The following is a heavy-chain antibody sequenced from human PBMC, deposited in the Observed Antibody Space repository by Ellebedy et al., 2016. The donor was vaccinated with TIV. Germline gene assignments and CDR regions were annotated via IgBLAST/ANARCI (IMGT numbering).Heavy chain of an antibody. CDR2: INGGGIST. J-gene: IGHJ6*02. D-gene: IGHD3-10*01. CDR1: AFTFGAYA. CDR3: ARANFGDGFYYYGMDV. V-gene: IGHV3-23*01. Sequence: GGSLRLSCAASAFTFGAYAMSWVRQGPGKGLEWVSVINGGGISTYYADSVKGRFTISRDNSKNTVYVQMNSLRDDDTAVYYCARANFGDGFYYYGMDVWGQGTTVTVSS.